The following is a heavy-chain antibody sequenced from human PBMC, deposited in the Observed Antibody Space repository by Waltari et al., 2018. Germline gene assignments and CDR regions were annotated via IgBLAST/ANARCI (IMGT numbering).Heavy chain of an antibody. Sequence: QVQLQQWGAGLLKPSETLSLTCAVYGGSFSGSYWSWIRQPPGKGLEWIGEINHSGSTNYNPSLKSRVTISVDTSKNQFSLKLSSVTAADTAVYYCARRAGMVYAKSFDYWGQGTLVTVSS. CDR3: ARRAGMVYAKSFDY. V-gene: IGHV4-34*01. CDR1: GGSFSGSY. CDR2: INHSGST. J-gene: IGHJ4*02. D-gene: IGHD2-8*01.